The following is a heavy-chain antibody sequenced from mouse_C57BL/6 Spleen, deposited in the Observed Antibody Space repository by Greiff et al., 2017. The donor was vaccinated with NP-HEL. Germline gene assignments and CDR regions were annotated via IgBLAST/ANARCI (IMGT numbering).Heavy chain of an antibody. V-gene: IGHV10-1*01. CDR3: VRHGDYDEFAY. J-gene: IGHJ3*01. D-gene: IGHD2-4*01. CDR1: GFSFNTYA. Sequence: EVKLMESGGGLVQPKGSLKLSCAASGFSFNTYAMNWVRQAPGKGLEWVARIRSKSNNYATYYADSVKDRFTISRDDSESMLYLQMNNLKTEDTAMYYCVRHGDYDEFAYWGQGTLVTVSA. CDR2: IRSKSNNYAT.